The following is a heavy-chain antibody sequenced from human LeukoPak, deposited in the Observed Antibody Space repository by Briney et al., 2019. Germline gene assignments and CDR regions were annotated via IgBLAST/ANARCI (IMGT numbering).Heavy chain of an antibody. CDR2: IYSDGST. CDR1: GFIVSGDF. CDR3: ARERGRGRDSPWFDY. J-gene: IGHJ4*02. Sequence: AGGSLRLSCAASGFIVSGDFMSWVRQAPGKGLEWVSVIYSDGSTYYADSVEGRFTISRDNSKNTLDLQMTGLRAEDTAVYYCARERGRGRDSPWFDYWGQGTLVTVSS. D-gene: IGHD1-26*01. V-gene: IGHV3-53*01.